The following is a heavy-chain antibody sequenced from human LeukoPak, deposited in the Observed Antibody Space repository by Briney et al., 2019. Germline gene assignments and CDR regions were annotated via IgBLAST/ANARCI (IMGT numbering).Heavy chain of an antibody. Sequence: ASVKVSCTASGYIFTDFYMHWVRQAPGQGLEWMGRLNPHSGGTTYAQKFQGRVTMTRDTSTSTVYMELSSLRSEDTAVYYCARLPGGNYYDSSGYYGGLSAFDIWGQGTMVTVSS. CDR1: GYIFTDFY. CDR2: LNPHSGGT. V-gene: IGHV1/OR15-1*04. CDR3: ARLPGGNYYDSSGYYGGLSAFDI. D-gene: IGHD3-22*01. J-gene: IGHJ3*02.